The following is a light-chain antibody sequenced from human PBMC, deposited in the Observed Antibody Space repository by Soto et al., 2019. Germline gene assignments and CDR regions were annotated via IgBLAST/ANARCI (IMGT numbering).Light chain of an antibody. J-gene: IGLJ2*01. CDR2: GNS. CDR1: SSNIGAGYD. Sequence: QSMLTQPPSVSGAPGQRVTISCTGSSSNIGAGYDVHWYQQLPETAPKLLIYGNSNRPSGVPDRFSGSKSGTSASLAITGLQAEDEADYYCQSYDSSLSGVVFGGGTKLTVL. CDR3: QSYDSSLSGVV. V-gene: IGLV1-40*01.